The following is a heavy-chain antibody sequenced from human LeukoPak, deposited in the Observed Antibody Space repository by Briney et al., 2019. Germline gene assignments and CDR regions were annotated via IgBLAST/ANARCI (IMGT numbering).Heavy chain of an antibody. J-gene: IGHJ4*02. CDR2: IYPGDSDT. CDR1: GYSFTNYW. V-gene: IGHV5-51*01. Sequence: GESLKISCKSSGYSFTNYWIAWVRQMPGKGLEWMGIIYPGDSDTRYSPSFQGQVTISADKSISTAYLQWSSLKASDTAMYYCARGLYAYCGGDCYSYPDYWGQGTLVTVSS. CDR3: ARGLYAYCGGDCYSYPDY. D-gene: IGHD2-21*02.